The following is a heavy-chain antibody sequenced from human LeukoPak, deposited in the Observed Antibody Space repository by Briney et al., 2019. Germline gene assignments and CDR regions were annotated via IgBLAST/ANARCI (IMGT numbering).Heavy chain of an antibody. CDR2: IYHSGST. CDR1: GGSISSSNW. V-gene: IGHV4-4*02. Sequence: PSGTLSLTCAVSGGSISSSNWWSWVSQPPGKGLEWIGEIYHSGSTNYNPSLKSRVTISVDKSKNQFSLKLSSVTAADTAVYYCARDQAGLYDISGFDPWGQGTLVTVSS. CDR3: ARDQAGLYDISGFDP. D-gene: IGHD3-9*01. J-gene: IGHJ5*02.